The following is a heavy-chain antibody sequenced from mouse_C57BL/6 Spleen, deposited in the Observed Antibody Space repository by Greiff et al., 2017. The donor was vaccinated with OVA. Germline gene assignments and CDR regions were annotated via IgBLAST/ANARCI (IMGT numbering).Heavy chain of an antibody. CDR3: ARTVKGDWYFGV. D-gene: IGHD1-1*01. V-gene: IGHV14-2*01. J-gene: IGHJ1*03. CDR1: GFNIKDYY. Sequence: EVKLMESGAELVKPGASVKLSCTASGFNIKDYYMHWVKQRTEQGLEWIGRIDPEDGETKYAPKFQGKATITADTSSNTAYLQFSSLTSEDTAVYYCARTVKGDWYFGVWGTGTTVTVSS. CDR2: IDPEDGET.